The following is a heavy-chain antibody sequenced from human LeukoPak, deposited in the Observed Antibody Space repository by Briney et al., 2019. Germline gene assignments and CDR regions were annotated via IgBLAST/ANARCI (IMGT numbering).Heavy chain of an antibody. CDR2: ISGSGGST. Sequence: GWSLRLSCAASGFTFSSNAMSWVRQAPGKGLEWVSAISGSGGSTYYADSVKGRFTISRDNSKNTLYLQMNSLRAEDTAVYYCAKANYYDSSGYYENLDYWGQGTLVTVSS. J-gene: IGHJ4*02. D-gene: IGHD3-22*01. V-gene: IGHV3-23*01. CDR3: AKANYYDSSGYYENLDY. CDR1: GFTFSSNA.